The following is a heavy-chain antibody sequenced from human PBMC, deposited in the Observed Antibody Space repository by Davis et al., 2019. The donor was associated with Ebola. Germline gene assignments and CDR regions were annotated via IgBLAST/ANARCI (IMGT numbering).Heavy chain of an antibody. V-gene: IGHV3-74*01. CDR1: GFTFSSYW. J-gene: IGHJ4*02. CDR2: INSDGSST. CDR3: TSFIQDDDY. Sequence: GESLKISCAASGFTFSSYWMHWVRQAPGKGLVWVSRINSDGSSTSYADSVKGRFTISRDNAKNSLYLQMNSLRAEDTAVYYCTSFIQDDDYWGQGTLVTVSS. D-gene: IGHD5-18*01.